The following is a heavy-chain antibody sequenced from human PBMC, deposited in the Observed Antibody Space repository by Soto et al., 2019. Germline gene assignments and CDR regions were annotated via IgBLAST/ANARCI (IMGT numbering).Heavy chain of an antibody. CDR1: GFTFTSYV. J-gene: IGHJ4*02. D-gene: IGHD3-3*01. CDR3: ATMSDFWSGSPTYHFDY. CDR2: ISGSGGST. V-gene: IGHV3-23*01. Sequence: PGGSLRLSCAASGFTFTSYVMSWVRQAPGKGLEWVSTISGSGGSTYYADSVKGRFTISRDNSKNTLYLQMNSLRAEDTAVYYCATMSDFWSGSPTYHFDYWGQGTQVTVSS.